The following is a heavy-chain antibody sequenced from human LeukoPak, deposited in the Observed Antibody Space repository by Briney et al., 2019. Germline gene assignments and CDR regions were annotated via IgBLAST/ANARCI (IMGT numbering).Heavy chain of an antibody. D-gene: IGHD6-25*01. CDR1: GFTLSSHT. Sequence: GGSLRLSCAASGFTLSSHTMNWVRQAPGRGLEWVSAISTNDIQYADSVKGRFTISRDNAKNSLYLQMDNLRAEDTAVYYCASLPTAASYMDVWGKGTTVTVSS. V-gene: IGHV3-21*01. J-gene: IGHJ6*03. CDR2: ISTNDI. CDR3: ASLPTAASYMDV.